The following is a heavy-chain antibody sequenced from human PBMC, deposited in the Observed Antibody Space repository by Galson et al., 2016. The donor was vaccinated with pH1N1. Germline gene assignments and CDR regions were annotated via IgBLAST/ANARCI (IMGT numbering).Heavy chain of an antibody. CDR3: ARDRGYCSGTYYFEY. J-gene: IGHJ4*02. Sequence: ETLSLTCTVSGCSDNSTNYYWSWIRLPPGKGLEWIGYIYHSGTTNYNSSLKSRVTISIDTSQNQFSLKLRSVTSADTAIYYCARDRGYCSGTYYFEYRGQGSLVTVSS. CDR2: IYHSGTT. D-gene: IGHD3-10*01. CDR1: GCSDNSTNYY. V-gene: IGHV4-61*01.